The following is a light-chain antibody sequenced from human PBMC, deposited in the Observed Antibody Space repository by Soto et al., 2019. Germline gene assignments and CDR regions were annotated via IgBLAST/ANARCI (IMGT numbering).Light chain of an antibody. CDR2: GVF. CDR3: QQYDNSPQVT. J-gene: IGKJ5*01. CDR1: QSVSSN. Sequence: EIVMTQSPATLSVSPGERATLSCRASQSVSSNLAWYQQKPGQAPRLLIYGVFTRATGIPDRFSGSGSGTDFTLTISRLEPEDFAVYYCQQYDNSPQVTFGQGTRLEIK. V-gene: IGKV3D-15*01.